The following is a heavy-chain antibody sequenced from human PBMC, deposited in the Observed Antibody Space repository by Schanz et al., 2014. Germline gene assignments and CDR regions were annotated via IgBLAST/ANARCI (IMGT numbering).Heavy chain of an antibody. V-gene: IGHV3-23*01. Sequence: PGGSLRLSCVASGFTFSSYDVFWVRQAPGKGLEWVSGISGSGASTYYADSVKGRFTISRDNSKNTLYLQMNSLKIEDTAVYYCATASSPVREAGAGSSFHLWGQGTLVTVSP. J-gene: IGHJ5*02. CDR1: GFTFSSYD. CDR2: ISGSGAST. CDR3: ATASSPVREAGAGSSFHL. D-gene: IGHD6-13*01.